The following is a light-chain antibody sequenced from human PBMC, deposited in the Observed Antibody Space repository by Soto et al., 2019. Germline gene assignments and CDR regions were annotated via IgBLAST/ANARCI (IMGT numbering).Light chain of an antibody. CDR2: GAS. Sequence: VLTQSPGTLSLSPGERATLSCRASQSVSSTYLAWYQQKPGQAPRLLIYGASSRATGIPDRFSGSGSGTDVTLTISRLEPEDFAVYYCQKFGSSPRTFGQGTKVDIK. J-gene: IGKJ1*01. CDR3: QKFGSSPRT. CDR1: QSVSSTY. V-gene: IGKV3-20*01.